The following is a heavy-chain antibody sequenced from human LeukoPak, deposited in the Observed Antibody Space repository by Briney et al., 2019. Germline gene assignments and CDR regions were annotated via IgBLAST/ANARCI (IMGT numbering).Heavy chain of an antibody. CDR2: ISSSSSYI. J-gene: IGHJ4*02. D-gene: IGHD3-3*01. CDR1: GFTFSSYS. Sequence: GGSLRLSCAASGFTFSSYSMNWVRQAPGKGLEWVSSISSSSSYIYYADSVKGRFTISRDNAKNSLYLQMNSLRAEDTAVYYCARLTSIFGVVTPDYWGQGTLVTVSS. V-gene: IGHV3-21*01. CDR3: ARLTSIFGVVTPDY.